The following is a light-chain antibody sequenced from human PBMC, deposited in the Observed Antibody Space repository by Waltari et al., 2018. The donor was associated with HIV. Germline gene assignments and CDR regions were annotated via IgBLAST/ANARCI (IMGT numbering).Light chain of an antibody. J-gene: IGKJ4*01. CDR1: QSLLHSNGYNY. Sequence: DIVMTQSPLSLPVTPGEPASISCRSSQSLLHSNGYNYLDWYLQKPGQYAQLLIYLGSNRASGVPDRFSGSGSGTDFTLKISRVEAEDVGVYYCMQALQTPLTFGGGTKVEIK. V-gene: IGKV2-28*01. CDR3: MQALQTPLT. CDR2: LGS.